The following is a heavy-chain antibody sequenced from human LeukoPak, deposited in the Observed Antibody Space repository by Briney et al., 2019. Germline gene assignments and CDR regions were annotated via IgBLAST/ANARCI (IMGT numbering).Heavy chain of an antibody. J-gene: IGHJ4*02. D-gene: IGHD3-22*01. CDR3: TKGGVVSAFGY. CDR1: GFTFCTYA. CDR2: VSGSGGNT. V-gene: IGHV3-23*01. Sequence: PGGSLRLSCAASGFTFCTYAMTWVRQAPGKGLECVSTVSGSGGNTYYTDSVRGRFTIFRDNSKNTLFLQMSTLSAADTALYYCTKGGVVSAFGYWGQGALVTVSS.